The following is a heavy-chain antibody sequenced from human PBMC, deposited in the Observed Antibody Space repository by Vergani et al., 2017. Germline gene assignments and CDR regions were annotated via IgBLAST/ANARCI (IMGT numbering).Heavy chain of an antibody. V-gene: IGHV1-46*01. J-gene: IGHJ4*02. CDR1: GYTFTSYY. CDR3: ARDVGPGIAAAGLERRGYFDY. Sequence: QVQLVQSGAEVKKPGASVKVSCKASGYTFTSYYMHWVRQAPGQGLEWMGIINPSGGSTSYAQKFQGRVTMTRDTSTSTVYMELSILRSEDTAVYYCARDVGPGIAAAGLERRGYFDYWGQGTLVTVSS. D-gene: IGHD6-13*01. CDR2: INPSGGST.